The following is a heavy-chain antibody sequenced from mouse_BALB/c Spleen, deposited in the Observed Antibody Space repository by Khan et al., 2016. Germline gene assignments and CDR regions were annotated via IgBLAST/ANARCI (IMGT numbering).Heavy chain of an antibody. CDR1: GYTFTNYG. V-gene: IGHV9-1*02. D-gene: IGHD1-1*01. J-gene: IGHJ3*01. CDR2: INTSTGEE. CDR3: ARDHGSSCGWFSY. Sequence: QIQLVQSGPELKKPGETVKISCKASGYTFTNYGMNWVKQAPGKGLKWMGWINTSTGEEAYSDDFKGRFVFSLETSASTAYLQINNLKNEDMATYFDARDHGSSCGWFSYWGQGTLVTVSA.